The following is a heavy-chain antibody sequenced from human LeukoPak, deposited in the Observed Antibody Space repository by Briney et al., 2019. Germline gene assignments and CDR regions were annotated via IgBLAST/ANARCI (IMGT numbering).Heavy chain of an antibody. Sequence: PGGSLRLSCAASGFTVSSNYMSWVRQAPGKGLEWVSVIYSGGSTYYADSVKGRFTISRDNSKNTLYLQMNSLRAEDTAVYYCARALRGWLFDYWGQGTLVTVSS. CDR1: GFTVSSNY. J-gene: IGHJ4*02. CDR3: ARALRGWLFDY. CDR2: IYSGGST. D-gene: IGHD6-19*01. V-gene: IGHV3-66*01.